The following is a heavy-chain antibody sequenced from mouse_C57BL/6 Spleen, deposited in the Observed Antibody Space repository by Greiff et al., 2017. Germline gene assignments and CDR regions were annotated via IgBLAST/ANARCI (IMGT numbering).Heavy chain of an antibody. CDR1: GYTFTSYW. J-gene: IGHJ1*03. CDR2: LDPSDSYT. CDR3: ARYDGCYWYFDV. D-gene: IGHD2-3*01. Sequence: VQLQQPGAELVMPGASVKLSCKASGYTFTSYWMHWVKQRPGQGLEWIGELDPSDSYTNYNQKFKGKSTLTIYKSSSTAYMQLSSLTSEDSAVYYCARYDGCYWYFDVWGTGTTVTVSS. V-gene: IGHV1-69*01.